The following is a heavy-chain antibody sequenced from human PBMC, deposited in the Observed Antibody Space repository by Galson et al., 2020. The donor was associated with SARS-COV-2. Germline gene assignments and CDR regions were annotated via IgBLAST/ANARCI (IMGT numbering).Heavy chain of an antibody. D-gene: IGHD1-26*01. J-gene: IGHJ4*02. CDR3: ARVETLPPPIDY. Sequence: QAGGSLRLSCAASGFTFSSYGMHWVRQAPGKGLEWVAVISYDGSNKYYADSVKGRFTISRDNSKNTLYLQMNSLRAEDTAVYYCARVETLPPPIDYWGQGTLVTVSS. CDR2: ISYDGSNK. V-gene: IGHV3-30*03. CDR1: GFTFSSYG.